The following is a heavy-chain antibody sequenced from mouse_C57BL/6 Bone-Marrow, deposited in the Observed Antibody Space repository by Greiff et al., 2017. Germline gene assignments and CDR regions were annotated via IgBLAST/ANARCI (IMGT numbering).Heavy chain of an antibody. V-gene: IGHV5-6*01. CDR2: ISSGGSDT. J-gene: IGHJ3*01. Sequence: EVQLVESGGDLVKPGGSLKLSCAASGFTFSSYGMSWVRQTPDQRLEWVATISSGGSDTYYTASVKGRFTIARDTSKNTLYLHRSSLQSEDTAMYYCASTVRTYWGQGTLVTVSA. CDR3: ASTVRTY. CDR1: GFTFSSYG.